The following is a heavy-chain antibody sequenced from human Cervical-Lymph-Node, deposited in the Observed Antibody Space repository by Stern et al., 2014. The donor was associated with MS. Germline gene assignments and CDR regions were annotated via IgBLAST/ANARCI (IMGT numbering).Heavy chain of an antibody. D-gene: IGHD3-16*01. CDR1: GYTFTNYY. V-gene: IGHV1-46*01. CDR3: TRAVGGVGRE. Sequence: QVQLLQPGPEVKKPGASVMVSCKTSGYTFTNYYIHWVRQAPGQGLEWMGIINPNGSVTASAQKFQGRLTVTRDTSTTTVYMRLITLTSEDTAMYYCTRAVGGVGREWGQGTLVFVSS. J-gene: IGHJ4*02. CDR2: INPNGSVT.